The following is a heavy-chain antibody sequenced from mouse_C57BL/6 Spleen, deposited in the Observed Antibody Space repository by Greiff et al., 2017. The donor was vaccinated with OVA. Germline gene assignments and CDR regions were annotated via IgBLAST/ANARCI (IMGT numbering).Heavy chain of an antibody. CDR3: ARQRIYYDWAWFAY. CDR1: GFTFSSYG. D-gene: IGHD2-4*01. J-gene: IGHJ3*01. CDR2: ISSGGSYT. Sequence: EVQLVESGGDLVKPGGSLKLSCEASGFTFSSYGMSWVRQTPDKRLEWVATISSGGSYTYSPDSVKGRFTISRDHAKNTLYLQMSSLKSKDTAMYYCARQRIYYDWAWFAYWGQGTLGTVSA. V-gene: IGHV5-6*01.